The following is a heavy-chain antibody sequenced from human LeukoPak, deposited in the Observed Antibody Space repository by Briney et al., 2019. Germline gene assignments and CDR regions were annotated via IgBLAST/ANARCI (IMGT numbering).Heavy chain of an antibody. V-gene: IGHV1-46*01. J-gene: IGHJ3*02. Sequence: ASVKVSCKASGYTFTSYYMHWVRQAPGQGLEWMGIINPSGGSTSYAQKFQGRVTMTRDTSTSTVYMELSRLRSDDTAVYYCASSSSWYVDAFDIWGQGTMVTVSS. CDR3: ASSSSWYVDAFDI. D-gene: IGHD6-13*01. CDR1: GYTFTSYY. CDR2: INPSGGST.